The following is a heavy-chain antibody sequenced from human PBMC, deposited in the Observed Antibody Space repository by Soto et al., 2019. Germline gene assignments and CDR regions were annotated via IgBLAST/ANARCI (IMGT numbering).Heavy chain of an antibody. CDR3: AKRRGAGGHFDY. CDR1: GFTFSRYA. CDR2: VSIGGST. J-gene: IGHJ4*02. D-gene: IGHD2-15*01. Sequence: DVQLLESGGGLVQPEGSLRLSSAAAGFTFSRYAMGWVRQGPGKGLEWVAVVSIGGSTHYADSVRGRFTISRDNSKNTLSLQMNSLTAEDTAVYFCAKRRGAGGHFDYWGQGALVTVSS. V-gene: IGHV3-23*01.